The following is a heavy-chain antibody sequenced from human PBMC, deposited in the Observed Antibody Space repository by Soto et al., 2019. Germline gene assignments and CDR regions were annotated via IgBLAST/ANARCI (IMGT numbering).Heavy chain of an antibody. J-gene: IGHJ3*02. CDR3: ARDVSPGSSSLYLEAFDI. CDR2: IKKDGRKI. CDR1: GFSFGSSW. D-gene: IGHD3-10*01. Sequence: EVQLVESGGDLVQPGGSLRLSCAASGFSFGSSWMTWVRQAPGKGLEWVANIKKDGRKINDLDSVRGRFTVSRDNAKNSLYLEMSSLRAEDTALYYCARDVSPGSSSLYLEAFDIWGQGTMVTVSS. V-gene: IGHV3-7*05.